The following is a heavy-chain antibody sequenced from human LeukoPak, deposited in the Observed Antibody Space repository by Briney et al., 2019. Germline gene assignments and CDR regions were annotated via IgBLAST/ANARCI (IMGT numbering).Heavy chain of an antibody. J-gene: IGHJ4*02. CDR1: GGSISSYY. Sequence: PSETLSLTSTVSGGSISSYYWSWIRQPAGKGLEWIGRIYTSGSTNYNPSLKTRVTMSVDTSKKQFYLKLSSVTAAHTAVYYCAREKQSSGWYVPNYFDYWGQGTLVTVSS. V-gene: IGHV4-4*07. CDR2: IYTSGST. D-gene: IGHD6-19*01. CDR3: AREKQSSGWYVPNYFDY.